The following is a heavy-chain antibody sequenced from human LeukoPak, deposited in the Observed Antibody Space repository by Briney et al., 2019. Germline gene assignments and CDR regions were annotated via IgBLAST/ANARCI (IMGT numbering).Heavy chain of an antibody. CDR1: GGSISSGGYY. CDR2: IYYSGRT. Sequence: NPSETLSLTCTVSGGSISSGGYYWSWIRQHPGKGLEWIGYIYYSGRTYYNPSLKSRVTISVDTSKNQFSLKLSSVTAADTAVYYCARGYDILTGPTPYYYGMDVWGQGTTVTVSS. CDR3: ARGYDILTGPTPYYYGMDV. J-gene: IGHJ6*02. D-gene: IGHD3-9*01. V-gene: IGHV4-31*03.